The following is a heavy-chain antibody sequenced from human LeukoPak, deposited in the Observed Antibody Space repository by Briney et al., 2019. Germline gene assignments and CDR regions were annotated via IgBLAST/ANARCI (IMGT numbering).Heavy chain of an antibody. Sequence: SETLSLTCTVSGGSISSSSYYWGWIRQPPGKGLEWIGSIYYSGSTYYNPPLKSRVTISVDTSKNQFSLKLSSVTAADTAVYYCARALGKSSWFLLDYWGQGTLVTVSS. J-gene: IGHJ4*02. V-gene: IGHV4-39*07. D-gene: IGHD6-13*01. CDR3: ARALGKSSWFLLDY. CDR1: GGSISSSSYY. CDR2: IYYSGST.